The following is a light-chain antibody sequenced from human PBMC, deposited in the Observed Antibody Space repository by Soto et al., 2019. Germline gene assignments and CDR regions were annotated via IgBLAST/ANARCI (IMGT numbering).Light chain of an antibody. CDR1: QSVRSD. J-gene: IGKJ2*01. CDR2: GAS. CDR3: QQYNNWPSYT. V-gene: IGKV3-15*01. Sequence: EIVMTQSPATLSVSPGERATLSCRASQSVRSDLAWYQQKPGQTPRLLICGASTRATGVPVRFSGSGSGTEFTLTINSLQSEDFATYYCQQYNNWPSYTFGQGTKLEIK.